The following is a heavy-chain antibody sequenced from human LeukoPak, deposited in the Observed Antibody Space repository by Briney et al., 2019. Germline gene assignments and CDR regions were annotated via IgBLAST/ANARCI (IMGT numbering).Heavy chain of an antibody. D-gene: IGHD6-13*01. V-gene: IGHV3-33*01. CDR1: GFTFSIHG. Sequence: GGSLRLSCAASGFTFSIHGMHWVRQAPGKGLEWVAVIWYDGSNKYYADSVKGRFTISRDNSKNTLYLQMNSLRAEDTAVYYCVSSRVFADDWGQGTLVTVSS. CDR2: IWYDGSNK. CDR3: VSSRVFADD. J-gene: IGHJ4*02.